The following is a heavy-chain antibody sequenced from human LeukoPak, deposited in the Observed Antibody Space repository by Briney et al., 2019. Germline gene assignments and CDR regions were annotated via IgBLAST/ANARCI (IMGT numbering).Heavy chain of an antibody. CDR3: ARARSGWYYMDV. CDR2: IIPIFGTA. V-gene: IGHV1-69*13. CDR1: GGTFSSYA. D-gene: IGHD3-3*01. Sequence: SVKVSCKASGGTFSSYAISWVRQAPGQGHEWMGGIIPIFGTANYAQKFQGRVTITADESTSTAYMELSILRSEDTAVYYCARARSGWYYMDVWGKGTTVTVSS. J-gene: IGHJ6*03.